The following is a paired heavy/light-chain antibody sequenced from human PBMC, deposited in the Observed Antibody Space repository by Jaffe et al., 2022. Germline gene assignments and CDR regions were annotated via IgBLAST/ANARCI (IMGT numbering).Heavy chain of an antibody. V-gene: IGHV4-39*01. CDR3: ARQYDGSDNRYSPRNFDL. CDR1: GGSISTNNYY. Sequence: QLQLQESGPGVVKPSETLSLTCTVSGGSISTNNYYCWIRQPPGKGLEWIGSINYSGTTYYSPSLKSRVTISVDTSKNQFSLNLKSVTAADTALYYCARQYDGSDNRYSPRNFDLWGRGTLVTVSS. CDR2: INYSGTT. D-gene: IGHD2-15*01. J-gene: IGHJ2*01.
Light chain of an antibody. CDR2: DVS. CDR3: SSYTAISTVL. J-gene: IGLJ3*02. V-gene: IGLV2-14*03. CDR1: SNDVGGWNY. Sequence: QSALTQPASVSGSPGQSITISCTGTSNDVGGWNYVSWYQQHPGKAPKLIIYDVSNRPSGVSNRFSGSKSGNTASLTISGLQAEDEADYYCSSYTAISTVLFGGGTKLTVL.